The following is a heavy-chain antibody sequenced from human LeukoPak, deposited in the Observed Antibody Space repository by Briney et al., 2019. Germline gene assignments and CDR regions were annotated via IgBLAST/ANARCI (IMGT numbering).Heavy chain of an antibody. CDR2: IKQDGSEK. J-gene: IGHJ4*02. Sequence: GGSLRLSCAASGFTFSSYWMSWVRQAPGKGLEWVANIKQDGSEKYYVDSVKGRFTISRDNAKNSPYLQMNSLRAEDTAVYYCARETTYYYDSSGYDYWGQGTLVTVSS. CDR3: ARETTYYYDSSGYDY. V-gene: IGHV3-7*01. CDR1: GFTFSSYW. D-gene: IGHD3-22*01.